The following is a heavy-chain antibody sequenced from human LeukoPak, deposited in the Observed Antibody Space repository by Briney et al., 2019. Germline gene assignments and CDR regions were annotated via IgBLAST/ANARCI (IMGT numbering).Heavy chain of an antibody. CDR3: AREIGPIQLHLWGSAFDY. CDR1: GYTFTSYG. D-gene: IGHD5-18*01. V-gene: IGHV1-18*01. Sequence: ASVKVSCKASGYTFTSYGISWVRQAPGQGLEWMGWISAYNGNTNYAQKLQGRVTMTTDTSTSTAYMELSSLRSEDTAVYYCAREIGPIQLHLWGSAFDYWGQGTLVTVSS. CDR2: ISAYNGNT. J-gene: IGHJ4*02.